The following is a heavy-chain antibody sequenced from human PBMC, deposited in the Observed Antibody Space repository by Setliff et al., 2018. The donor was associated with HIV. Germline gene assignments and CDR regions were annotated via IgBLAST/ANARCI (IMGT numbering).Heavy chain of an antibody. CDR1: GGTFTSYA. Sequence: GASVKVSCKASGGTFTSYAINWLRQAPGQGPEWMGGTIPIFNAANIAQKFQGRLKITAVQSTRTAYMELSSLETEDTAVYYCTRHIPPIGETVGDEYFQHWGQGTLVTVSS. D-gene: IGHD3-10*01. V-gene: IGHV1-69*13. CDR3: TRHIPPIGETVGDEYFQH. J-gene: IGHJ1*01. CDR2: TIPIFNAA.